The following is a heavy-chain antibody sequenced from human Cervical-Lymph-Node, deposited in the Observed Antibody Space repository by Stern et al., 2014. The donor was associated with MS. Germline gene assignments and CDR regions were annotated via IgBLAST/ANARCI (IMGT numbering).Heavy chain of an antibody. CDR3: AGYNDYGALGAFDI. CDR1: GYTFTSYG. CDR2: VSAYNGNT. Sequence: VQLVESGAEVKKPGASVKVSCKASGYTFTSYGISWVRQAPGKGLEWMGWVSAYNGNTNYAQKLQGRVTMTTDTSTSTAYMELRSLRSDDTAVYYCAGYNDYGALGAFDIWGQGTMVTVSS. V-gene: IGHV1-18*01. J-gene: IGHJ3*02. D-gene: IGHD4-17*01.